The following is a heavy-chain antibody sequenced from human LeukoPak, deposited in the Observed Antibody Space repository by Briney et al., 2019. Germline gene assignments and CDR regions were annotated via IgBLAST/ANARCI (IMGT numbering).Heavy chain of an antibody. CDR2: IIPILGTA. CDR3: ARDGTMIRGASGFDP. CDR1: GGTFSSYA. J-gene: IGHJ5*02. D-gene: IGHD3-10*01. Sequence: GASVKVSCKASGGTFSSYAISWVRQAPGQGLEWMGGIIPILGTANYAQKFQGRVTITTDESTSTAYMELSSLRSEDTAVYYCARDGTMIRGASGFDPWGQGTLVTVSS. V-gene: IGHV1-69*05.